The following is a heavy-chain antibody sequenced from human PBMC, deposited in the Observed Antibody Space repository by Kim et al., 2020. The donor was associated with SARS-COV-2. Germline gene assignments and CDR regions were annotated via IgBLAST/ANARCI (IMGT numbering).Heavy chain of an antibody. CDR1: GFTFSSYT. D-gene: IGHD4-17*01. CDR2: ISGSSSFI. V-gene: IGHV3-21*01. CDR3: ARVYGDYSIYYYYGMDV. J-gene: IGHJ6*02. Sequence: GGSLRLSCAVSGFTFSSYTMNWVRQAPGKGLGWVSSISGSSSFIYYADSVKGRFTISRDNAKNSLYLQMNSLRAEDTAVYYCARVYGDYSIYYYYGMDVWGQGTTVTVSS.